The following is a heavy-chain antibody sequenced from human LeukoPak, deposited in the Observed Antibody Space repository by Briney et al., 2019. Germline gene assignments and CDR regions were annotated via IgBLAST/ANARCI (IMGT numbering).Heavy chain of an antibody. V-gene: IGHV3-53*01. Sequence: GVSLRLSCAASGFTVSSNYMTWVRQAPGKGLEWVSLIYSSAVTDYADSVKGRFTISVDNSKNMMYLQMNSLRAEDTAVYYCARGFCSGGTCFDYWGQGTLVTVSS. CDR1: GFTVSSNY. J-gene: IGHJ4*02. CDR2: IYSSAVT. D-gene: IGHD2-15*01. CDR3: ARGFCSGGTCFDY.